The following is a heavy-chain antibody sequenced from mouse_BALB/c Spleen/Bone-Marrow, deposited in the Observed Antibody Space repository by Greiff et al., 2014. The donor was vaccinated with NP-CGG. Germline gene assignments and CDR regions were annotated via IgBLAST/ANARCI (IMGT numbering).Heavy chain of an antibody. J-gene: IGHJ3*01. CDR1: VYTFTSYW. CDR2: INPSTGYT. V-gene: IGHV1-7*01. Sequence: VQLQESGAELAKPGASVKMSCKASVYTFTSYWMHWVKQRPGQGLEWIGYINPSTGYTEYNQKFKDKATLTADKSSSTAYMQLSSLTSEDSAVYYCARDYRYDGFAYWGQGTLVTVSA. D-gene: IGHD2-14*01. CDR3: ARDYRYDGFAY.